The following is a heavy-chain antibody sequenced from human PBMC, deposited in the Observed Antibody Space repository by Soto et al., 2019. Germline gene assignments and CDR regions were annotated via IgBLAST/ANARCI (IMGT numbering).Heavy chain of an antibody. CDR1: GGSFSGYY. J-gene: IGHJ3*02. CDR3: ARAQAWPVPVAMRGPASFVI. D-gene: IGHD2-2*01. CDR2: INHSGTT. Sequence: TSETLSLTWAVYGGSFSGYYWSWFRQPPGKGLEWIGEINHSGTTNYNPSLKSRVTISVDTSKNQFSLKLSSVTAADTAVYYCARAQAWPVPVAMRGPASFVIWDQGTMVTV. V-gene: IGHV4-34*01.